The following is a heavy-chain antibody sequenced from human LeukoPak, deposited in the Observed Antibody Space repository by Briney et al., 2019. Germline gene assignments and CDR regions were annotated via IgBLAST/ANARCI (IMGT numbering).Heavy chain of an antibody. J-gene: IGHJ4*02. Sequence: GGSLRLSCAASGFTFDDYGMSWVRQAPGKGLEWVSGINWNGGSTGYADSVKGRFTISRDNAKNSLYLQMNSLRAEDTAVYYCAKDGRSWNFDYWGQGTLVTVSS. CDR1: GFTFDDYG. CDR3: AKDGRSWNFDY. V-gene: IGHV3-20*04. D-gene: IGHD6-6*01. CDR2: INWNGGST.